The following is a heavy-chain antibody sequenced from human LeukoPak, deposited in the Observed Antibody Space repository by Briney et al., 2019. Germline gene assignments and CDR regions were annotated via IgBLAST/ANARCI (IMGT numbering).Heavy chain of an antibody. CDR2: IRSKANSYAT. V-gene: IGHV3-73*01. CDR3: TENVDRAMVEFDY. Sequence: PGGSLRLSCAASGFTFSGSAMHWVRQASGKGLEWVGRIRSKANSYATAYAASVKGRFTISRDDSKNTAYLQMNSLKTEDTAVYYCTENVDRAMVEFDYWGQGTLVTVSS. CDR1: GFTFSGSA. D-gene: IGHD5-18*01. J-gene: IGHJ4*02.